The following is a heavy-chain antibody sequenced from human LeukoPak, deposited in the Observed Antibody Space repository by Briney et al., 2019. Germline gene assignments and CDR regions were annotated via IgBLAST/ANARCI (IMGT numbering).Heavy chain of an antibody. Sequence: ASVKVSCKASGYTFTSYDINWVRQATGQGLEWMGWMNPNSGNTGYAQEFQGRVTMTRNTSISTAYMELSSLRSEDTAVYYCATFKKSAFYMDVWGKGTTVTVSS. CDR1: GYTFTSYD. CDR2: MNPNSGNT. CDR3: ATFKKSAFYMDV. J-gene: IGHJ6*03. V-gene: IGHV1-8*01. D-gene: IGHD3-16*01.